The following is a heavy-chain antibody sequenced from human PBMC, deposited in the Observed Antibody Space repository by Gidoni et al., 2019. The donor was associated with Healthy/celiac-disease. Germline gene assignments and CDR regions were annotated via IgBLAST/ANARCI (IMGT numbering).Heavy chain of an antibody. CDR2: ISGSGGST. D-gene: IGHD6-19*01. J-gene: IGHJ4*02. V-gene: IGHV3-23*01. CDR3: AKDPWGIAVAGDPFDY. CDR1: GFTFSSYA. Sequence: EVQLLESGGGLVQPGGSLRLSCAASGFTFSSYAMSWVRQAPGKGLEWVSAISGSGGSTYYADSVKGRFTISRDNSKNTLYLQMNSLRAEDTAVYYCAKDPWGIAVAGDPFDYWGQGTLVTVSS.